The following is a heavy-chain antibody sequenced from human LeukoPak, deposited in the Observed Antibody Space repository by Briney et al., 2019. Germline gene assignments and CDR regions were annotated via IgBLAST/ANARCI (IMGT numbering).Heavy chain of an antibody. Sequence: GGSLRLSCAASGFTVSSNYMSWVRQAPGKGLEWVSVIYSGGSAYYADSVKGRFTISRDSSKNTLYLQTNSLGAEDTAVYYCARDSGGSWYLFDFWGQGTLVTVSS. J-gene: IGHJ4*02. V-gene: IGHV3-66*01. CDR3: ARDSGGSWYLFDF. D-gene: IGHD6-13*01. CDR2: IYSGGSA. CDR1: GFTVSSNY.